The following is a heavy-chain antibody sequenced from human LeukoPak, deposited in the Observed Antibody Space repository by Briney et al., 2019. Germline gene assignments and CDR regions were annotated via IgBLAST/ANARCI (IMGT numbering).Heavy chain of an antibody. CDR3: ARDSGYDTLGYYYYMDV. Sequence: ASVKVSCKASGYTFTSYGISWVRQAPGQGLEWMGWISAYNGNTNYAQKLQGRVTMTTDTSTSTAYMELRSLRSDDTAVYYCARDSGYDTLGYYYYMDVWGKGTTVTVSS. J-gene: IGHJ6*03. CDR2: ISAYNGNT. V-gene: IGHV1-18*01. CDR1: GYTFTSYG. D-gene: IGHD5-12*01.